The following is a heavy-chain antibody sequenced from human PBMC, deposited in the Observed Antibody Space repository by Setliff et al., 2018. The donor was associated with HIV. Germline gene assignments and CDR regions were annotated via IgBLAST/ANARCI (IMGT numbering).Heavy chain of an antibody. D-gene: IGHD1-1*01. CDR3: ARKGTGDAFDI. CDR2: ISAYNGNT. CDR1: GYTFTSYG. Sequence: ASVKVSCKASGYTFTSYGISWVRQAPGQGLEWMGWISAYNGNTNYAQKLKGRVTMTTDTSTSTAYTEVRSLRSDDTAVYYCARKGTGDAFDIWGQGTRVTVSS. J-gene: IGHJ3*02. V-gene: IGHV1-18*01.